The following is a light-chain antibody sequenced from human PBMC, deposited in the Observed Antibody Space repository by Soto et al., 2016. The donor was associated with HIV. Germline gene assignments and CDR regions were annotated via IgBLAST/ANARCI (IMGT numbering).Light chain of an antibody. CDR2: QDT. J-gene: IGLJ1*01. CDR3: QAWDSTTNLYV. Sequence: SYELTQPPSVSVSPGQTASITCSGDKLGNKYACWYQQKPGQSPVLVIFQDTKRPSGIPERFSGSNSGNTATLTISETQAMDEADYFCQAWDSTTNLYVFGTGTKVTVL. V-gene: IGLV3-1*01. CDR1: KLGNKY.